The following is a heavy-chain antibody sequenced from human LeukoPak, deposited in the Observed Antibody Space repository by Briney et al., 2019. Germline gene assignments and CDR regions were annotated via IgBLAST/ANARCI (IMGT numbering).Heavy chain of an antibody. CDR2: ISGSGGST. J-gene: IGHJ4*02. Sequence: GGSLRLSCAASGFTFSSYAMSWVRQAPGKGLEWVAAISGSGGSTYYADSVKGRFTISRDNSKNTLYLQMNSLRAEDTAVYYCAKASGTAGTASYFDCWGEGPLVTVSS. D-gene: IGHD1-1*01. CDR3: AKASGTAGTASYFDC. V-gene: IGHV3-23*01. CDR1: GFTFSSYA.